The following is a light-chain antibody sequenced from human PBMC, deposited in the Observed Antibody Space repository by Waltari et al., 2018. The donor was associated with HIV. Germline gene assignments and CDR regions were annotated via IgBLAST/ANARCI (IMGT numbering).Light chain of an antibody. V-gene: IGKV1-12*02. CDR1: QTLCDS. J-gene: IGKJ3*01. CDR2: SSS. CDR3: QQFNRFPFT. Sequence: DIQLTNPPSSVVASIGDGISITCRAMQTLCDSLAWYQQKPGQAPELLIDSSSSLHSGAQSRFSGSGSGTDFTLTISGLQPEDFTTYYCQQFNRFPFTFGPGTRVDVK.